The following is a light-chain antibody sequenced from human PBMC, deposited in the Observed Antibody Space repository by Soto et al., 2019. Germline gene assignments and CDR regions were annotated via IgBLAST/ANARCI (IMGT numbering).Light chain of an antibody. Sequence: DIQITQSPSSLSASVGDRVTITCRASHCISDYLAWYQQKPGKVPKFLIYGASTLQSGVPSRFSGSRSGTDFTLTISSLQPEDVATYYCQKYNSAPFAVGPGTKVDIK. CDR3: QKYNSAPFA. CDR1: HCISDY. V-gene: IGKV1-27*01. CDR2: GAS. J-gene: IGKJ3*01.